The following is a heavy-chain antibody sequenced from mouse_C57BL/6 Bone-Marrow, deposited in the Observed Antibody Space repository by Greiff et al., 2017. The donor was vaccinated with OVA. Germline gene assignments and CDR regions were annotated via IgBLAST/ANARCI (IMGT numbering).Heavy chain of an antibody. J-gene: IGHJ3*01. Sequence: EVQVVESGGGLVKPGGSLKLSCAASGFTFSDYGMHWVRQAPEKGLEWVAYISSGSSTIYYADTVKGRFTISRDNAKNTLFLQMTSLRSEDTAMYYCARPPTITRRFFAYWGQGTLVTVSA. D-gene: IGHD2-10*01. CDR1: GFTFSDYG. CDR3: ARPPTITRRFFAY. V-gene: IGHV5-17*01. CDR2: ISSGSSTI.